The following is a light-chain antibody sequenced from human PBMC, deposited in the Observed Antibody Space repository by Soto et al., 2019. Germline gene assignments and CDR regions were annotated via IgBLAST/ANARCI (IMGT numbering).Light chain of an antibody. CDR3: CSYAGTTTLL. CDR1: SNDVGRYNL. CDR2: EAT. J-gene: IGLJ2*01. Sequence: QSALTQPASVSGSPGQSITIYCSGTSNDVGRYNLVSWYQHHPGKAPKLIIYEATKRPSGVSDRFSGSKSGNTASLTISGLQAADEADYFCCSYAGTTTLLFGGGTKLTVL. V-gene: IGLV2-23*01.